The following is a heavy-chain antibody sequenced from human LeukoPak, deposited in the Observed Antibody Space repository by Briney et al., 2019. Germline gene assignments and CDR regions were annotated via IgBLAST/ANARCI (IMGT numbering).Heavy chain of an antibody. Sequence: SETLSLTCTVSGYSISSGHYWGWIRQPPGKGLEWIGSIYHSGNTYYNPSLKSRVTISVDTSKNQFSLKLSSVTAADTAVYYCARGRYSYGSPDDAFDIWGQGTMVTVSS. J-gene: IGHJ3*02. CDR3: ARGRYSYGSPDDAFDI. V-gene: IGHV4-38-2*02. CDR1: GYSISSGHY. D-gene: IGHD5-18*01. CDR2: IYHSGNT.